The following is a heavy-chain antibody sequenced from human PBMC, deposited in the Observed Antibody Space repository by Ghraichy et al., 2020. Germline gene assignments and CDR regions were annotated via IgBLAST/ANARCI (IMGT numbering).Heavy chain of an antibody. CDR1: GFSFSSYS. CDR2: ISSSSTFI. D-gene: IGHD6-19*01. V-gene: IGHV3-21*05. CDR3: ARDREPVAGTETIDY. Sequence: GGSLRLSCAASGFSFSSYSMNWVRQAPGKGLEWVSYISSSSTFIHYADSVKGRFTISRDKANNSVYLQMNRLRAEDTAGDYCARDREPVAGTETIDYWGQGTLVTVSS. J-gene: IGHJ4*02.